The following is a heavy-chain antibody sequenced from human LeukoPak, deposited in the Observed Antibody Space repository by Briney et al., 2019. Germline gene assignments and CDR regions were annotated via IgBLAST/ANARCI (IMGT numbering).Heavy chain of an antibody. CDR2: VTGSGTYT. Sequence: GGSLRLSCAASGFTFSSSAMSWVRQAPGKGLEWVSSVTGSGTYTYVTDSVKDRFTISRDNSKNTLYLQMSSLRADDTALYYCARGQWLVTSSFDSWGQGTLVTVSS. CDR1: GFTFSSSA. V-gene: IGHV3-23*01. D-gene: IGHD6-19*01. J-gene: IGHJ4*02. CDR3: ARGQWLVTSSFDS.